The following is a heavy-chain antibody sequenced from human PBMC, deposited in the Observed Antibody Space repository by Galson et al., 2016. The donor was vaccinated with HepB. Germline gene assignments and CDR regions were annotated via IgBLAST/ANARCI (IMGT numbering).Heavy chain of an antibody. Sequence: SLRLSCAASGFTFSSSAMHWVRQAPGKGLEWVAVISYAGSSKYYADSVPGRFTVSRDNSKTTLYMQMNSLSAEDTAIYYCASADSSAWSTPFDSRGQGTLVPVSP. D-gene: IGHD6-19*01. CDR3: ASADSSAWSTPFDS. CDR1: GFTFSSSA. CDR2: ISYAGSSK. V-gene: IGHV3-30-3*01. J-gene: IGHJ4*02.